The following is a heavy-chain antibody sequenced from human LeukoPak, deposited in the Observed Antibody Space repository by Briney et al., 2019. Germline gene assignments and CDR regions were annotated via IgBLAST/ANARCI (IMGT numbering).Heavy chain of an antibody. CDR3: AAVVVPAAMWWFDP. CDR2: IIPIFGTP. V-gene: IGHV1-69*06. J-gene: IGHJ5*02. CDR1: GGTFLSYA. Sequence: SVKVSCKASGGTFLSYAISWVRQAPGQGLEWMGGIIPIFGTPNYAQNFQGRVTITADKSTSTAYMELSSLRSEDTAVYYCAAVVVPAAMWWFDPWGQGTLVTVSS. D-gene: IGHD2-2*01.